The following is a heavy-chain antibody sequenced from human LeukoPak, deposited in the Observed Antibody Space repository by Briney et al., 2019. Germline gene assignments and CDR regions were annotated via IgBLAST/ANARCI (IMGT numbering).Heavy chain of an antibody. J-gene: IGHJ4*02. D-gene: IGHD5-24*01. CDR3: ARGRDGYNSKWGDY. CDR2: IYYSGST. V-gene: IGHV4-39*01. Sequence: PSETLSLTCTVSGGSISSSSYYWGWIRQPPGKGLEWTGSIYYSGSTYYNPSLKSRVTISVDTSKNQFSLKLSSVTAADTAVYYCARGRDGYNSKWGDYWGQGTLVTVSS. CDR1: GGSISSSSYY.